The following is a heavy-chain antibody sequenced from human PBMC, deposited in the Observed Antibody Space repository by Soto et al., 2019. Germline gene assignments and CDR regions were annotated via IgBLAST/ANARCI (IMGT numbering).Heavy chain of an antibody. D-gene: IGHD3-3*01. CDR2: IYPSDSDT. CDR3: ARGGVSTRTFDY. Sequence: GGSLKISCSGSGYNFAGYWIAWGRQMPWKGLELMGIIYPSDSDTRYRPSFQGQVTISADKSISSAYLQWSSLRASDTAMYYCARGGVSTRTFDYWGQGTPVTVSS. CDR1: GYNFAGYW. J-gene: IGHJ4*02. V-gene: IGHV5-51*01.